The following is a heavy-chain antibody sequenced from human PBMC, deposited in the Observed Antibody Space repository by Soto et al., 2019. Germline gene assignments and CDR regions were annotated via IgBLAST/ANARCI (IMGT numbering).Heavy chain of an antibody. CDR2: IWYDGSNK. D-gene: IGHD3-10*01. J-gene: IGHJ4*02. CDR1: GFTCGSHG. V-gene: IGHV3-33*01. Sequence: PGGPLRLPWAASGFTCGSHGMHWVRKDPGKGLEWVAVIWYDGSNKYYADSVKGRFTISRDNSKNTLYLQMNSLRAEDTAVYFCARGSKDSYPGSRIFDFWGRGTLVTVSS. CDR3: ARGSKDSYPGSRIFDF.